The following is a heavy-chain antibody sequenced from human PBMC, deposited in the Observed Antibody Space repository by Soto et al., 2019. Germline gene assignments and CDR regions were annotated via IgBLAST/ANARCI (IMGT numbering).Heavy chain of an antibody. D-gene: IGHD1-26*01. Sequence: TLSLTCTVSGLSVTSDSYWSWIRQAPGKGLEWIGYAYYRGGTRYNPSLKSRLTISVDTSKNQFSLSLSSVTPTDTAVYYCARDVGQGNTPAHNYLDFWGKGSRDTVSS. V-gene: IGHV4-61*01. CDR3: ARDVGQGNTPAHNYLDF. CDR1: GLSVTSDSY. J-gene: IGHJ4*02. CDR2: AYYRGGT.